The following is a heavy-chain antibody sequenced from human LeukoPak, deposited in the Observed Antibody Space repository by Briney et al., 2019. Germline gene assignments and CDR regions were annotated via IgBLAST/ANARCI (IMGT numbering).Heavy chain of an antibody. CDR1: GYSFTTYW. CDR3: ARHRISDYDSGVSWCDP. D-gene: IGHD5-12*01. CDR2: IYPADSTA. J-gene: IGHJ5*02. V-gene: IGHV5-51*01. Sequence: PGESLKISCKASGYSFTTYWIGWVRQVPGKGLEWVGIIYPADSTAKYSPSFQGQVTISVDKSISTAYLQWSRLEASDTAVFYCARHRISDYDSGVSWCDPWGQGTLVTVSS.